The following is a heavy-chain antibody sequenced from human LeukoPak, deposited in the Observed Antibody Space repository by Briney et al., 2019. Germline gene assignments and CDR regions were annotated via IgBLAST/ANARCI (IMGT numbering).Heavy chain of an antibody. J-gene: IGHJ4*02. CDR1: GGSFSGYY. CDR2: INHSGST. D-gene: IGHD3-10*01. CDR3: ARWSRRFGELRFDY. V-gene: IGHV4-34*01. Sequence: SETLSLTCAVYGGSFSGYYWSWIRQPPGKGLEWIGEINHSGSTNYNPSLKGRVTISVDTSKNQFSPKLSSVTAADTAVYYCARWSRRFGELRFDYWGQGTLVTVSS.